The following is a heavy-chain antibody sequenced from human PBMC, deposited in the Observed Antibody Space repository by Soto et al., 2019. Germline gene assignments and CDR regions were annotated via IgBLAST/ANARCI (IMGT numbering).Heavy chain of an antibody. V-gene: IGHV1-69*02. CDR3: ARGPLVVLNYFES. CDR1: GGTFRNYP. CDR2: IFPLTDIP. J-gene: IGHJ4*02. Sequence: QVQLVQSGTEVKKPGSSVKVSCKASGGTFRNYPINWVRQAPGQGLEWMGSIFPLTDIPDYAQNFQARLTIHADKSTSTAYMELSSLTFDDTAMYFCARGPLVVLNYFESWGQGTLVPVSS.